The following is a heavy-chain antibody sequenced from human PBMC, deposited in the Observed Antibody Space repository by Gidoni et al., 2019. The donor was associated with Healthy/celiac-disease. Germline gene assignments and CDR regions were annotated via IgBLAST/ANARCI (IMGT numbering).Heavy chain of an antibody. D-gene: IGHD6-13*01. V-gene: IGHV4-39*01. CDR3: ARASSSWYEEGFDY. J-gene: IGHJ4*02. Sequence: GLEWIGSIYYSGSTYYNPSLKSRVTISVDTSKNQFSLKLSSVTAADTAVYYCARASSSWYEEGFDYWGQGTLVTVSS. CDR2: IYYSGST.